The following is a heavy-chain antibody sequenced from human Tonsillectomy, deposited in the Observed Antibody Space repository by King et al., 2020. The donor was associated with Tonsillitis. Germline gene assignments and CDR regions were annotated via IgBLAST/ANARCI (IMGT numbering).Heavy chain of an antibody. CDR1: GFTFSSYG. Sequence: VQLVESGGGVVQPGRSLRLSCAASGFTFSSYGMHWVRQAPGKGLEWVAVISYDGSNKYYADSVKGRFTISRDNSKNTLYLQMNSLRDEDTAVYYWAKDQRQWLVRGYFDYWGQGTLVTVSS. CDR2: ISYDGSNK. D-gene: IGHD6-19*01. J-gene: IGHJ4*02. CDR3: AKDQRQWLVRGYFDY. V-gene: IGHV3-30*18.